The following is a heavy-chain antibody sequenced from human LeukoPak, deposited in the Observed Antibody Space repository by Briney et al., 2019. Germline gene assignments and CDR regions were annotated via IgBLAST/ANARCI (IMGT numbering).Heavy chain of an antibody. Sequence: SETLSLTCSVSGGSISSSYWSWIRQAPGKGPEWIRYIFYTGSNDYSPSLKSRVTISVDTSKNQFSLRVNSVTAADTAVYYCARAIYSRAWYASDIWGQGTVVTVPA. D-gene: IGHD6-19*01. CDR1: GGSISSSY. J-gene: IGHJ3*02. V-gene: IGHV4-59*01. CDR2: IFYTGSN. CDR3: ARAIYSRAWYASDI.